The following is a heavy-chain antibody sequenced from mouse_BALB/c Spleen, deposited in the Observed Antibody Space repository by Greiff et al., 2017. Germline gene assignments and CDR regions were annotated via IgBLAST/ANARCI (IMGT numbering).Heavy chain of an antibody. CDR3: GRGLGGYGFAY. CDR2: IDPENGNT. J-gene: IGHJ3*01. D-gene: IGHD1-2*01. CDR1: GFNIKDYY. V-gene: IGHV14-1*02. Sequence: VQLQQSGAELVRPGALVKLSCKASGFNIKDYYMHWVKQRPEQGLEWIGWIDPENGNTIYDPKFQGKASITADTSSNTAYLQLSSLTSEDTAVYYCGRGLGGYGFAYWGQGTLVTVSA.